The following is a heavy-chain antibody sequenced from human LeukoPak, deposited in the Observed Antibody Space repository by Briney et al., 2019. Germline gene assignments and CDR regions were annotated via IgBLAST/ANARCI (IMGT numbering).Heavy chain of an antibody. V-gene: IGHV3-21*01. CDR2: ISSSSSYK. CDR1: GFTFSSYS. D-gene: IGHD3-22*01. CDR3: ARETYYDTSGLDY. J-gene: IGHJ4*02. Sequence: PGGPLRLSCAASGFTFSSYSMNWVGQAPGKGLEWVSSISSSSSYKSYADSVKGRFTISRDNAKNSLYLQMNSLRAEDTAVYYCARETYYDTSGLDYWGQGTLVTVSS.